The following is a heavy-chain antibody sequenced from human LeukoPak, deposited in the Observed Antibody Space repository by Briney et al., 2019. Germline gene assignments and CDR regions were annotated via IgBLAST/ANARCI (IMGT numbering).Heavy chain of an antibody. V-gene: IGHV3-30-3*01. CDR1: GFTFSSYA. CDR3: ARDPAVAGNYFDY. Sequence: GRSLRLSCAASGFTFSSYAMHWVRQAPGKGLEWVAVISYDGSNKYYADSVKGRFTISRDNSKSTLYLQMNSLRAEDTAVYYCARDPAVAGNYFDYWGQGTLVTVSS. CDR2: ISYDGSNK. J-gene: IGHJ4*02. D-gene: IGHD6-19*01.